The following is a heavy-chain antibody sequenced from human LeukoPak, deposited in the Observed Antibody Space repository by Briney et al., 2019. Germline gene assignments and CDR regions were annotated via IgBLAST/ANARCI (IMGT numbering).Heavy chain of an antibody. CDR2: IYYSGST. V-gene: IGHV4-59*01. D-gene: IGHD3-10*01. Sequence: SETLSLTGTVSGGSISSYYWSWIRQPPGKGLEWIGYIYYSGSTNYNPSLKSRVTISVDTSKNQFSLKLSSVTAADTAVYYCARERGVRGVTHFDYWGQGTLVTVSS. CDR1: GGSISSYY. CDR3: ARERGVRGVTHFDY. J-gene: IGHJ4*02.